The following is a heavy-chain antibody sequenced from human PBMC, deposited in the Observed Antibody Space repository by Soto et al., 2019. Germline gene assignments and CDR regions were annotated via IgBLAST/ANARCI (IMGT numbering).Heavy chain of an antibody. J-gene: IGHJ6*02. D-gene: IGHD3-10*01. CDR3: AKDGERGYGMDV. CDR2: ISYDGSNK. V-gene: IGHV3-30*18. Sequence: QVQLVESGGGVVQPGRSLRLSCAASGFTFSSYGMHWVRQAPGKGLEWVAVISYDGSNKYYADSVKGRFTISRDNSKNTLYLQMKSLGAEDTAVYYCAKDGERGYGMDVWGQGTTVTVSS. CDR1: GFTFSSYG.